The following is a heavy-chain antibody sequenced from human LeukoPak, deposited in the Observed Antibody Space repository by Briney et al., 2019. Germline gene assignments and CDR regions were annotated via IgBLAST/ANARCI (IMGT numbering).Heavy chain of an antibody. CDR1: GFTFSNYW. CDR3: ARLGYGSGWDY. Sequence: GGSLRLSCAASGFTFSNYWMHWVRQVPWKGLEWVSRINSDETSTSYADSVKGRFTISRDNGENTLYLQMNNLRAEDTAVYYCARLGYGSGWDYWGQGALVTVSS. V-gene: IGHV3-74*01. J-gene: IGHJ4*02. CDR2: INSDETST. D-gene: IGHD6-19*01.